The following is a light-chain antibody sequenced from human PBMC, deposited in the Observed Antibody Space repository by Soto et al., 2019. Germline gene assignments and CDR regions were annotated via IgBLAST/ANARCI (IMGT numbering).Light chain of an antibody. Sequence: DIQMTQSPSSLSASVGDRVTITCRASQGISTYLAWYQQKPGKAPKLLIYAASNLPSGGPSRFSGSGSGTDFTVTISSMHPEDVATYYCQKYYDAPVWVGQGTKVVIK. CDR3: QKYYDAPVW. CDR1: QGISTY. J-gene: IGKJ1*01. CDR2: AAS. V-gene: IGKV1-27*01.